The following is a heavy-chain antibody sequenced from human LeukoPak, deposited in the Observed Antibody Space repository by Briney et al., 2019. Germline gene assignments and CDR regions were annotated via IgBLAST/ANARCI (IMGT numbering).Heavy chain of an antibody. V-gene: IGHV1-18*01. D-gene: IGHD3-3*01. CDR1: GYTFTSYG. J-gene: IGHJ4*02. Sequence: GASVKVSCKASGYTFTSYGISWVRQAPGQGLEWMGWISAYNGNTNYAQKLQGRVTMTTDTPTSTAYMELRSLRSDDTAVYYCARDLFWSGHSSSGYWGQGTLVTVSS. CDR2: ISAYNGNT. CDR3: ARDLFWSGHSSSGY.